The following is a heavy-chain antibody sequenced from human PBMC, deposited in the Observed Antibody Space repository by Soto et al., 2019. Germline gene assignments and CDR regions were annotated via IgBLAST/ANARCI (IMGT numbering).Heavy chain of an antibody. Sequence: QVQLVQSGAEVKKPGASVKVSCKASGYTFTSYGISWVRQAPGQGLEWMGWISAYNGNTNYAQKLQGRGTMTTDTSTSTAYMELRSLRSDDTAVYYCARDVAYSGSYPRHGAFDIWGQGTMVTVSS. V-gene: IGHV1-18*01. CDR3: ARDVAYSGSYPRHGAFDI. J-gene: IGHJ3*02. CDR2: ISAYNGNT. D-gene: IGHD1-26*01. CDR1: GYTFTSYG.